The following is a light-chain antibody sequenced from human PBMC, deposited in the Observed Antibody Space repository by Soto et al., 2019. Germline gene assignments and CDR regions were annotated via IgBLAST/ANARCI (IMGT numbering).Light chain of an antibody. V-gene: IGLV3-21*04. J-gene: IGLJ2*01. CDR3: QVWDGSSNHVV. Sequence: SSELTQPPSVSVAPGKTARITCGGNNLGSKTVHWYQQKPGQAPVLVIYYDSARPSGIPERFSGSTSGNTATLTVSRVEAGDEADNYCQVWDGSSNHVVFGGGTKLTVL. CDR1: NLGSKT. CDR2: YDS.